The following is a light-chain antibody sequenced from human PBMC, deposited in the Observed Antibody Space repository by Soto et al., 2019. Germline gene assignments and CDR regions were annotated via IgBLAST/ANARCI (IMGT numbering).Light chain of an antibody. J-gene: IGKJ5*01. V-gene: IGKV1-12*01. CDR3: QQSYSSPVT. CDR2: TAS. Sequence: DIQMTQSPSAVPASVGDRVTITCRSSEDISTWLAWYQQKPGKAPKLLIYTASNLQGGVPSRFSGSGSGTDFTLTISSLQPEDSATYYCQQSYSSPVTFGQGTRLEIK. CDR1: EDISTW.